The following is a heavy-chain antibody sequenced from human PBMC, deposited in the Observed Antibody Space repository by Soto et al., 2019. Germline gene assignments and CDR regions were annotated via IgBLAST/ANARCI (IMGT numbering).Heavy chain of an antibody. CDR1: GFTFDDYA. Sequence: EVQLVESGGGLVQPGRSLRLSCAASGFTFDDYAMHWVRQAPGKGLEWVSGISWNSGSVGYADSVKGRFTISRDNANNSLYLQLHSPSAENRASYYCAKVRYSSGWMYSFDYWREGPLVTVSS. J-gene: IGHJ4*02. CDR2: ISWNSGSV. D-gene: IGHD6-19*01. V-gene: IGHV3-9*01. CDR3: AKVRYSSGWMYSFDY.